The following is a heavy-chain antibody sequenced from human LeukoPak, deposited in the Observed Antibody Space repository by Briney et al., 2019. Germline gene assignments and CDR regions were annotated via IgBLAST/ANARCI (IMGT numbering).Heavy chain of an antibody. CDR3: ARDRYYYYGSGSYYLFDY. CDR1: GGSISSNSYY. V-gene: IGHV4-61*02. Sequence: SETLSLTCTVSGGSISSNSYYWSWIRQPAGKGLEWIGRIYTSGSTNYNPSLKSRVTMSVDTSKNQFSLKLSSVTAADTAVYYCARDRYYYYGSGSYYLFDYWGQGTLVTVSS. D-gene: IGHD3-10*01. CDR2: IYTSGST. J-gene: IGHJ4*02.